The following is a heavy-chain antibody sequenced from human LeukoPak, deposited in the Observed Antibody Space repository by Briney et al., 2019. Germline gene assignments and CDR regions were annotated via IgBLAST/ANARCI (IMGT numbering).Heavy chain of an antibody. CDR3: AKDVVSTWESVTTYYFDY. CDR2: ISGSGGSS. V-gene: IGHV3-23*01. Sequence: GRSLRLSCAGNGFTSSKYGMSWVRQAPGKGLEWVSSISGSGGSSYYADSVKGRFTISRDNSKNTLYLQMNSLRAEDTAVYYCAKDVVSTWESVTTYYFDYWGQGTLVTVSS. J-gene: IGHJ4*02. D-gene: IGHD4-17*01. CDR1: GFTSSKYG.